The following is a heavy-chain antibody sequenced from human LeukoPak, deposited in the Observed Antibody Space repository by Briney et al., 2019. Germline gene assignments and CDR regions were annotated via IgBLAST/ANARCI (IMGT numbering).Heavy chain of an antibody. V-gene: IGHV3-23*01. J-gene: IGHJ6*03. D-gene: IGHD4-17*01. CDR1: GFTFSSYA. CDR2: ISGSGYST. CDR3: AKETRYGDYVGYDHHYMDV. Sequence: GGSLRLSCAASGFTFSSYAMSWVRQAPGKGLEWVSGISGSGYSTYYTDSVKGPFTISRDNSKNTLYLQMHSQRAEDTAIYYCAKETRYGDYVGYDHHYMDVWGKGTTVTVSS.